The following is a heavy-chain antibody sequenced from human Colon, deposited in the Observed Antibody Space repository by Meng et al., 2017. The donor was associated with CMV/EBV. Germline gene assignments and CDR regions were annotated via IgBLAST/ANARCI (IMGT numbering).Heavy chain of an antibody. CDR1: GFTFDHYA. V-gene: IGHV3-23*01. CDR2: IVGGGGSRT. J-gene: IGHJ6*02. Sequence: LSLTCATSGFTFDHYAMSWVRQAPGKGLEWVSAIVGGGGSRTYYADSVKGRFTLSRNNSKSTLYLQINSPRVEDTAVYYCAKREYCSGSSCYTLNYYYYAVDVWGQGTTVTVSS. D-gene: IGHD2-15*01. CDR3: AKREYCSGSSCYTLNYYYYAVDV.